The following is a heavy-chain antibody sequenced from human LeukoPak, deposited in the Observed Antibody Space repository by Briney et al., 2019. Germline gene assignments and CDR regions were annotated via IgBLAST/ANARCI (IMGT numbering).Heavy chain of an antibody. V-gene: IGHV3-66*03. CDR3: VRDRAGTQDWVEFDP. CDR2: IRGSGTT. CDR1: GFSFTNSY. D-gene: IGHD3-10*01. J-gene: IGHJ5*02. Sequence: GGSLILSCAVSGFSFTNSYMDWVRQAPGKGLEWVSLIRGSGTTLYADSVKGRFTISRDDSKNTLYLQMNSLRVEDTAVYFCVRDRAGTQDWVEFDPWGQGTLVTVSS.